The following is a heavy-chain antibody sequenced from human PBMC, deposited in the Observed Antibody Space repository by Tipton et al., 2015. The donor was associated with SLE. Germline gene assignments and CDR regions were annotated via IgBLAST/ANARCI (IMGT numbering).Heavy chain of an antibody. CDR1: GGTFSSFA. V-gene: IGHV1-2*02. D-gene: IGHD3-3*01. CDR3: AKGGKYYDFWSGLDV. J-gene: IGHJ6*02. CDR2: INPNSGGT. Sequence: QSGPEVKKPGSSVKISCKTSGGTFSSFAVNWVRQAPGQGLEWMGWINPNSGGTNYAQKFQGRVTMTRDTSISTAYMELSRLRSDDTAVYFCAKGGKYYDFWSGLDVWGQGTTVTVSS.